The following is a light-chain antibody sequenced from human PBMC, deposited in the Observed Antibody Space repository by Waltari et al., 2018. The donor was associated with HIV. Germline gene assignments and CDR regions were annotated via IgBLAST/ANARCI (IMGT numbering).Light chain of an antibody. J-gene: IGLJ2*01. CDR3: QSYDTSNPVV. CDR1: SCSIASNY. Sequence: NFMLTQPHSVSESPGQTVTISCTRLSCSIASNYVQWYQQRPGSAPTTVIYEDNQRPSGVPDRFSGSIDSSSNSASLTISGLKTEDEADYYCQSYDTSNPVVFGGGTKLTVL. CDR2: EDN. V-gene: IGLV6-57*04.